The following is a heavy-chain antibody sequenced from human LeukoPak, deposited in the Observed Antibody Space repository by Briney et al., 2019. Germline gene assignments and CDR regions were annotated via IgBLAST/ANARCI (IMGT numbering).Heavy chain of an antibody. D-gene: IGHD6-13*01. Sequence: GESLKISCKGSGYSFTGYWIGWVRQMPGKGLEWMGIIYPGDSDTTYSPSFQGQVTISADKSINTAYLQWSSLKASDSAMYYCGRIPAAGSLKGSFDIWGQGTMVTVSS. J-gene: IGHJ3*02. CDR2: IYPGDSDT. V-gene: IGHV5-51*01. CDR3: GRIPAAGSLKGSFDI. CDR1: GYSFTGYW.